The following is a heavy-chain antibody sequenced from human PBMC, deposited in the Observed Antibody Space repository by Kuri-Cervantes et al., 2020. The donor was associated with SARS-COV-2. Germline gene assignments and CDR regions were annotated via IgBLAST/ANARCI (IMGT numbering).Heavy chain of an antibody. Sequence: ASVKVSCKASGYTFTSYCMHWVCQAHAQGLEWMGLVCPSDGSTSYAQKFQGRVTITRDTSMGTAYMELSSLTSEDTAIYYCYCAPKEGFDSWGQGTLVTVSS. J-gene: IGHJ4*02. D-gene: IGHD2-21*01. CDR1: GYTFTSYC. CDR2: VCPSDGST. V-gene: IGHV1/OR15-9*01. CDR3: YCAPKEGFDS.